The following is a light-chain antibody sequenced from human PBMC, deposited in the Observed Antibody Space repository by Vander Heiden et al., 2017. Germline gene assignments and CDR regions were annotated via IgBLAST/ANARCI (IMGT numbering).Light chain of an antibody. CDR3: QQSYNIARRT. CDR2: AAS. J-gene: IGKJ1*01. V-gene: IGKV1-39*01. Sequence: DIQLTHSPSSLSASVGDRVTITCRASQSITTYLKGYQQKPGKDPNHLIYAASTLQNGVPSRFSGSGSGTDVTLTISGLLPEDFAAYYCQQSYNIARRTFGQGTKVEFK. CDR1: QSITTY.